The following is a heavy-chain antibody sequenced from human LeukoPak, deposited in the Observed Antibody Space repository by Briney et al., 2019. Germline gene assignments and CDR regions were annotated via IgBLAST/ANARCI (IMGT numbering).Heavy chain of an antibody. J-gene: IGHJ5*02. CDR1: GGSISSYY. D-gene: IGHD5-12*01. CDR3: ARDRSASGFDIWFDP. CDR2: IYTTGST. V-gene: IGHV4-4*07. Sequence: SETLSLTCTVPGGSISSYYWSWVRQPAGKGLEWVGRIYTTGSTNYNPSLKSRVTMSVDTSKNQFSLKLTSVTAADTAVYYCARDRSASGFDIWFDPWGQGTLVTVSS.